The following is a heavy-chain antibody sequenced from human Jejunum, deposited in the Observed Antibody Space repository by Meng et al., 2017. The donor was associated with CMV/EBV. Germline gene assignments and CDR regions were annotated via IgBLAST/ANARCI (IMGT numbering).Heavy chain of an antibody. J-gene: IGHJ4*02. Sequence: GLPFSSYWMHWVRPAPGKGLVWISRINIDGSSTSYADSVKGRFTISRDNAKNTLHLQMNSLGVEDTAVYYCARGGGSDSYYGLNYWGQGTRVTVSS. CDR1: GLPFSSYW. CDR2: INIDGSST. CDR3: ARGGGSDSYYGLNY. D-gene: IGHD3-10*01. V-gene: IGHV3-74*01.